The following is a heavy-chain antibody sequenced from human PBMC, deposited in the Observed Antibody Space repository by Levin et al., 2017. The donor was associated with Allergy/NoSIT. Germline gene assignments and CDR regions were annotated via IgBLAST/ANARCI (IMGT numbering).Heavy chain of an antibody. J-gene: IGHJ4*02. D-gene: IGHD5-12*01. CDR2: VSGGGTT. V-gene: IGHV3-23*01. Sequence: GGSLRLSCAASGFTFSSFHMAWVRQAPGKGLEWVSVVSGGGTTYYADSVEGRFTVSRDNAKNTLHLQMSSLRAEDTAVYYCAKGSAYEGRTYDYWGQGTLVTVSS. CDR3: AKGSAYEGRTYDY. CDR1: GFTFSSFH.